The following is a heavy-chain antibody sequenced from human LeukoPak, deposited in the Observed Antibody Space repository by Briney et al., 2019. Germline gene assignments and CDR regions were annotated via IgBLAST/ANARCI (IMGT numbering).Heavy chain of an antibody. Sequence: ASVKVSCKASGYTFTSYGISWVRQAPGQGLEWMGWISAYNGNTNYAQKLQGRVTMTTDTSTSTAYMELRSLRSDDTAVYYCARVPYHYYDSSGYLDWDYWGQGTLVTVSS. CDR3: ARVPYHYYDSSGYLDWDY. V-gene: IGHV1-18*01. CDR1: GYTFTSYG. CDR2: ISAYNGNT. J-gene: IGHJ4*02. D-gene: IGHD3-22*01.